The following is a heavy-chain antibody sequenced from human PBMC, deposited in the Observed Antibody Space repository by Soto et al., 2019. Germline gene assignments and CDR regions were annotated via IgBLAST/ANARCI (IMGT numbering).Heavy chain of an antibody. D-gene: IGHD2-2*01. CDR3: AGGEYCSSPSCYSGYYYGLDV. V-gene: IGHV1-69*01. CDR2: GIPIFGTA. J-gene: IGHJ6*02. Sequence: QVQLVQSGAEVKKPGSSVKVSCKASGGTFSSYAISWVRQAPGQGLEWRGGGIPIFGTANYAPKFQGRVTITADEYTSTAYMELSSLRSEDTAVYYCAGGEYCSSPSCYSGYYYGLDVWGQGTTVTVSS. CDR1: GGTFSSYA.